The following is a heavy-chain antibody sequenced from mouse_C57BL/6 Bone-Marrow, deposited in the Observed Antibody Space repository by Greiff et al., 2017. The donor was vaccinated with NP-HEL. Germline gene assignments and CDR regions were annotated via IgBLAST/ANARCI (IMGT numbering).Heavy chain of an antibody. J-gene: IGHJ2*01. Sequence: EVKLVESGGGLVKPGGSLKLSCAASGFTFSSYAMSWVRQTPEKRLEWVATISDGGSYTYYPDNVKGRFTISRDNAKNNLYLQMSHLKSEDTAMYYCARDRYYYGSSVDYWSQGTTLTVSS. D-gene: IGHD1-1*01. CDR1: GFTFSSYA. CDR2: ISDGGSYT. CDR3: ARDRYYYGSSVDY. V-gene: IGHV5-4*01.